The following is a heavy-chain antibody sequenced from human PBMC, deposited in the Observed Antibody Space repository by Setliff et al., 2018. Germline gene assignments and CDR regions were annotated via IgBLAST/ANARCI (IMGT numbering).Heavy chain of an antibody. J-gene: IGHJ5*02. CDR1: GYTFSSYD. CDR2: MNPNSGNT. V-gene: IGHV1-8*01. CDR3: ARRYSGTSRGAFDP. Sequence: ASVKVSCKASGYTFSSYDINWVRQATGQGPEWMGWMNPNSGNTGYAQKFQGRVSMTRSTSISTAYMELSNLRSEDTAVYFCARRYSGTSRGAFDPWGPGTLVTVS. D-gene: IGHD1-26*01.